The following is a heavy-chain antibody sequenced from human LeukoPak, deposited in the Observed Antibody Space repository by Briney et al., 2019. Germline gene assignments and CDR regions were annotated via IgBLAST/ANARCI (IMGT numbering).Heavy chain of an antibody. CDR3: ATSYSYGQPEFDY. J-gene: IGHJ4*02. V-gene: IGHV3-11*01. CDR2: ISSSGSTI. D-gene: IGHD5-18*01. Sequence: KPGGSLRLSCAASGLTLSDYSRSWIPQPPGKGLEWVSYISSSGSTIYYADSVKGRFTISRDNAKNSLYLQMNSLRAEDTAVYYCATSYSYGQPEFDYWGQGTLVTVSS. CDR1: GLTLSDYS.